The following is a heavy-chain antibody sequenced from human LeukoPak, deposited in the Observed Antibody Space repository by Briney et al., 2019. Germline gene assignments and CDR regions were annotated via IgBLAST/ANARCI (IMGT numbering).Heavy chain of an antibody. J-gene: IGHJ4*02. CDR1: GFTFTSYG. CDR3: AREVDFDY. V-gene: IGHV1-18*01. CDR2: ISAYNGNT. D-gene: IGHD5-12*01. Sequence: GGSLRLSCAASGFTFTSYGISWVRQAPGQGLEWMGWISAYNGNTNYAQKLQGRVTMTTDTSTSTAYMELRSLRSDDTAVYYCAREVDFDYWGQGTLVTVSS.